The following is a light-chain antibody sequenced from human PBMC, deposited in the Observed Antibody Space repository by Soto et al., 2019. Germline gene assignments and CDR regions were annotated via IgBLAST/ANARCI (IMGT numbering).Light chain of an antibody. CDR3: CSYAGSYTFVV. J-gene: IGLJ2*01. V-gene: IGLV2-11*01. CDR2: DVS. CDR1: SSDVGGYNS. Sequence: QSALTQPRSVSGSPGQSVTISCTGTSSDVGGYNSVSWYQQHPGKAPKLIIYDVSKRPSGVPDRFSGPKSGNTASLTISGLQAEDEADYYCCSYAGSYTFVVFGGGTKLTVL.